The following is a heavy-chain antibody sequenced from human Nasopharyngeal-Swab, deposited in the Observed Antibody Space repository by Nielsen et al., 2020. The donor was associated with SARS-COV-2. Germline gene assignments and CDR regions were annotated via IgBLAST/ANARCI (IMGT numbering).Heavy chain of an antibody. CDR1: GYTFANYA. V-gene: IGHV7-4-1*02. CDR2: INTNTGNP. Sequence: ASVKVSCKASGYTFANYAMNWVRQAPGQGLEWMGWINTNTGNPTYAQGFTGRFVFSLDTSVSTAYLQISSLQAEDTAVYYCARGDLGAVVPRDFWGQGTLVTVSS. J-gene: IGHJ4*02. D-gene: IGHD6-19*01. CDR3: ARGDLGAVVPRDF.